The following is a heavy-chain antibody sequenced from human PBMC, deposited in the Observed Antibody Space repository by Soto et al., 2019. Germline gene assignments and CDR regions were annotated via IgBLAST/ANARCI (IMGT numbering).Heavy chain of an antibody. CDR2: IYSGGST. J-gene: IGHJ6*02. Sequence: SGGSLSLSCAASGFTVSSHYMSWVRQAPGKGLEWVSVIYSGGSTYYADTVKGRFTISRDNSKNTLYLQKNSLRAEDTAVYYCARENYYYYYGMDVWGQGTTVTVSS. CDR3: ARENYYYYYGMDV. V-gene: IGHV3-53*01. CDR1: GFTVSSHY.